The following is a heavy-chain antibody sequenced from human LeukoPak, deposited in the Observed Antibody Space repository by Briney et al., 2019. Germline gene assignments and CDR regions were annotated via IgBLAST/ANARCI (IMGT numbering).Heavy chain of an antibody. CDR1: GFTVSSNS. CDR3: ARRAGAYSHPYDY. V-gene: IGHV3-53*01. Sequence: GGSLRLSCTVSGFTVSSNSMSWVRQAPGKGLEWVSFIYSDNTHYSDTVKGRFTISRDNSKNTLYLQMNSLRAEDTAVYYCARRAGAYSHPYDYWGQGTLVTVSS. CDR2: IYSDNT. J-gene: IGHJ4*02. D-gene: IGHD4/OR15-4a*01.